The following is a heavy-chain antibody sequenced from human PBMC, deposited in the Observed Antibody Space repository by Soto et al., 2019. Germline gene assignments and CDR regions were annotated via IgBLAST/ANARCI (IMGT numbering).Heavy chain of an antibody. CDR1: GFTFGTYA. J-gene: IGHJ6*02. Sequence: EVQLLESGGDLVQPGGSLRLACAASGFTFGTYAMSWGRQAPGKGLEWVSAISGSGGSTFYADSVKGRFTISRDNSKNTLYLQMNSLRAEDTAVYYCAKMGSKGRGVSRFGGDYGMDVWGQGTTVTVSS. CDR3: AKMGSKGRGVSRFGGDYGMDV. CDR2: ISGSGGST. V-gene: IGHV3-23*01. D-gene: IGHD3-10*01.